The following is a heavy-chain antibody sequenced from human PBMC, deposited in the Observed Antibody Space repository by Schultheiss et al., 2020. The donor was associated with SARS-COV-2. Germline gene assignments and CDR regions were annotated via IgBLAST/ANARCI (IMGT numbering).Heavy chain of an antibody. CDR3: ARGGYSYGYGIDY. D-gene: IGHD5-18*01. CDR1: GGSISSYY. V-gene: IGHV4-59*12. Sequence: SETLSLTCTVSGGSISSYYWSWIRQPPGKGLEWLGYIYNGGGTNFNPSLKSRVTISVDTSKNQFSLKLSSVTAADTAVYYCARGGYSYGYGIDYWGQGTLVTVSS. J-gene: IGHJ4*02. CDR2: IYNGGGT.